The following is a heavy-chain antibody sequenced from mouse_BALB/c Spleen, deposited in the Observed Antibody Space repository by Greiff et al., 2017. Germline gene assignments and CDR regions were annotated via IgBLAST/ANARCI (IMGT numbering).Heavy chain of an antibody. D-gene: IGHD4-1*01. CDR2: IWAGGST. V-gene: IGHV2-9*02. Sequence: VKLVESGPGLVAPSQSLSITCTVSGFSLTSYGVHWVRQPPGKGLEWLGVIWAGGSTNYNSALMSRLSISKDNSKSQVFLKMNSLQTDDTAMYYCARDVGRYYAMDYWGQGTSVTVSS. CDR3: ARDVGRYYAMDY. CDR1: GFSLTSYG. J-gene: IGHJ4*01.